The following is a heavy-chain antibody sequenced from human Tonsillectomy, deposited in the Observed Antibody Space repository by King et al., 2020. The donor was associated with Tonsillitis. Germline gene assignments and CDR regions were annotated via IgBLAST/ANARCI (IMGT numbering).Heavy chain of an antibody. Sequence: VQLVESGGGVVEPGGSLRLSCAASGFTFSNAWMIWVRQAPGKGREGVGGVTIKSDGGTTHYAAPVNGRYTISSDDSEDKGYLQMKNLKTEATAVYYCTTRGEYSPRPFFDYWGPGALVTVSS. V-gene: IGHV3-15*01. J-gene: IGHJ4*02. CDR2: VTIKSDGGTT. CDR3: TTRGEYSPRPFFDY. D-gene: IGHD2-21*01. CDR1: GFTFSNAW.